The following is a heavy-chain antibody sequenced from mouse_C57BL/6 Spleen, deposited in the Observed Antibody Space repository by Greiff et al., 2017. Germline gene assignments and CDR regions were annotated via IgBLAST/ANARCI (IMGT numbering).Heavy chain of an antibody. V-gene: IGHV8-8*01. CDR1: GFSLSTFGMG. Sequence: ESGPGILQPSQTLSLTCSFSGFSLSTFGMGVGRIRPPSGTGLEWLAHIWWDDDKYYHPALKSRLTISKDTTKNQVFLKIAKVDTADTATYYGARIVANYCSSYWYFDVWGTGTTVTVSS. CDR2: IWWDDDK. D-gene: IGHD1-1*01. J-gene: IGHJ1*03. CDR3: ARIVANYCSSYWYFDV.